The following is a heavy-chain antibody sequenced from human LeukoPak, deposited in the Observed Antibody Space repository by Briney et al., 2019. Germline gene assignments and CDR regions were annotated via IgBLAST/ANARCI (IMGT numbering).Heavy chain of an antibody. J-gene: IGHJ3*02. CDR1: GGSISSCDYY. CDR2: IYYSGST. Sequence: SETQSLTCTVSGGSISSCDYYWSWIRQPPGKGLEWIGYIYYSGSTYYNPSLKSRVTISVDTSKNQFSLKLSSVTAADTAVYYCAESEVLYDSDWSSAFDIWGQGTMVTVSS. D-gene: IGHD3-22*01. CDR3: AESEVLYDSDWSSAFDI. V-gene: IGHV4-30-4*01.